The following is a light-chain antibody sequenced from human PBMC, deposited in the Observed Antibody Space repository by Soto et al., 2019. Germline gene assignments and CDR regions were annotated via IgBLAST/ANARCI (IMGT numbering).Light chain of an antibody. Sequence: SYELTQPPSVSVAPGKTARITCGGYDIGSKSVHWYQQKPGQAPVLVIFYDADRPSGIPERFSGSNSGNTATLTISGVEAGDEADYWCQVWDSSSDHPVFGGGTKLTVL. CDR1: DIGSKS. CDR3: QVWDSSSDHPV. CDR2: YDA. V-gene: IGLV3-21*04. J-gene: IGLJ2*01.